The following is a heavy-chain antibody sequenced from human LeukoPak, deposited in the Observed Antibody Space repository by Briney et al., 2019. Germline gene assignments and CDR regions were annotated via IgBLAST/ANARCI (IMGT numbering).Heavy chain of an antibody. V-gene: IGHV3-53*01. CDR2: FYSGGST. D-gene: IGHD3-22*01. CDR1: GFTLSSNY. Sequence: GGSLRLSCAASGFTLSSNYMTWVRQAPGKGLEWVSIFYSGGSTYYADSVKGRFTISRDNSKNTLYLQMNSLRAEDTAVYYCARTDSSGYYDYWGQGTLVTVS. CDR3: ARTDSSGYYDY. J-gene: IGHJ4*02.